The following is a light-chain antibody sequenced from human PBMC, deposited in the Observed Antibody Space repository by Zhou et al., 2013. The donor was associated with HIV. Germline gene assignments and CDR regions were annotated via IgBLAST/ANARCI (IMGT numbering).Light chain of an antibody. CDR1: HTVTSN. Sequence: EIVLTQSPGTLSLSPGERATLSCRASHTVTSNYLAWYQHKPGQGPKVLIFGASTRANGIPGRFSGSGSGTEFTLTISSLQSEDSAVYYCQQYNNWPKTFGQGTKVELK. V-gene: IGKV3D-15*01. J-gene: IGKJ1*01. CDR3: QQYNNWPKT. CDR2: GAS.